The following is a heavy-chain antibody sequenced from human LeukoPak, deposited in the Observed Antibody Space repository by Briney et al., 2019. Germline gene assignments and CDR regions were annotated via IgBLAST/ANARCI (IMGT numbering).Heavy chain of an antibody. CDR3: ARAPRGGYDFPDY. CDR1: GGSISSSSYY. J-gene: IGHJ4*02. V-gene: IGHV4-30-4*08. Sequence: SETLSLTCTVSGGSISSSSYYWGWIRQPPGKGLEWIGYIYYSGSTYYNPSLKSRVTISVDTSKNQFSLKLSSVTAADTAVYYCARAPRGGYDFPDYWGQGTLVTVSS. D-gene: IGHD3-3*01. CDR2: IYYSGST.